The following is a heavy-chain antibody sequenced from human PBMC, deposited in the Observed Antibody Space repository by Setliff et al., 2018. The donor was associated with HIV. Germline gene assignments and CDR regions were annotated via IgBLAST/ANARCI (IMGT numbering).Heavy chain of an antibody. D-gene: IGHD2-15*01. V-gene: IGHV4-59*08. CDR3: ARLKSASSYFGFDS. Sequence: PSETLSLTCNVSGGSISSYYWSWIRLPPGKGLEWIGYIYYSGTADYNPSLKSRATISIDTSNNQFALKLTSMTAADMAVYFCARLKSASSYFGFDSWGQGTLVTVSS. J-gene: IGHJ4*02. CDR1: GGSISSYY. CDR2: IYYSGTA.